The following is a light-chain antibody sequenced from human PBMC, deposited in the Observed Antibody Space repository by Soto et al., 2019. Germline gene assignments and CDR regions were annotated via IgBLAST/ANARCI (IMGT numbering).Light chain of an antibody. CDR1: QSISSY. V-gene: IGKV1-39*01. J-gene: IGKJ2*01. CDR2: AAS. Sequence: DIQITQSPSSLSASVGDRVTITCRASQSISSYLNWYQQKTGKPPKILIYAASSLQSGVPSRFSGSGSGTDFTLTISSLQPEDYSTYFCQQSYSTPYAFGPGTKVDIK. CDR3: QQSYSTPYA.